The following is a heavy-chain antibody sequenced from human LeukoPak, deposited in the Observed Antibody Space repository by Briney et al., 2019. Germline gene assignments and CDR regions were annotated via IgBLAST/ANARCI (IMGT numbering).Heavy chain of an antibody. Sequence: ASVKVSCKASGYTFTGYYMHWVRQAPGQGLEWMGWINPNSGGTNYAQKFQGGVTMTRDTSISTAYMELSRLRSDDTAVYYCARAAKQWLVMYYFDSWGQGTLVTVSS. V-gene: IGHV1-2*02. J-gene: IGHJ4*02. CDR2: INPNSGGT. CDR1: GYTFTGYY. D-gene: IGHD6-19*01. CDR3: ARAAKQWLVMYYFDS.